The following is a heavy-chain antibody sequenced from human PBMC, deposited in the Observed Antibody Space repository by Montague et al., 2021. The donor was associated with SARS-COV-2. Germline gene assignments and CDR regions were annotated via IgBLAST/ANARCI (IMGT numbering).Heavy chain of an antibody. D-gene: IGHD3-16*02. V-gene: IGHV4-39*01. CDR3: ARHVWLGELSSETWFDP. Sequence: SETLSLTCTVSGGSISSSSNYWGWIRQPPGKGLEWIGSIYFSGSTYYNSSLKSRVTISVDTSKNQFSLKLISVTAADTAVYYCARHVWLGELSSETWFDPWGQGTLVTISS. J-gene: IGHJ5*02. CDR2: IYFSGST. CDR1: GGSISSSSNY.